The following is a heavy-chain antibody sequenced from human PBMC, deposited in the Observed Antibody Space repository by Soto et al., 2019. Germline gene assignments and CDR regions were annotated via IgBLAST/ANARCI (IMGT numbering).Heavy chain of an antibody. CDR1: SECFTRCY. Sequence: SETLSLTCAVRSECFTRCYWNWIRQHPGKGLXWIXXIXXRXXXXXNXXRKRRVTISGDTSKNQFSLKLSSVTAAETAVYYWVRGTSVVTPSLDYWGQGTLVTVSS. CDR3: VRGTSVVTPSLDY. J-gene: IGHJ4*02. CDR2: IXXRXXX. V-gene: IGHV4-34*01. D-gene: IGHD2-21*02.